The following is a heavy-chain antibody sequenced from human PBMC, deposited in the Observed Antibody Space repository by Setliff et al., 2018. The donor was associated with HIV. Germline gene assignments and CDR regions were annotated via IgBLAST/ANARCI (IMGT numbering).Heavy chain of an antibody. V-gene: IGHV1-46*01. CDR3: ARDLFTSGSDRSRQAGYYYYYYMDV. CDR1: GYTFTSYC. D-gene: IGHD3-10*01. J-gene: IGHJ6*03. CDR2: INPSGGST. Sequence: ASVKVSCKASGYTFTSYCVHWVRQAPGQGLEWMGIINPSGGSTSYAQKFQGRVTMTRDTSTSTAYMELRSLRSDDTAVYYCARDLFTSGSDRSRQAGYYYYYYMDVWGKGTTVTVSS.